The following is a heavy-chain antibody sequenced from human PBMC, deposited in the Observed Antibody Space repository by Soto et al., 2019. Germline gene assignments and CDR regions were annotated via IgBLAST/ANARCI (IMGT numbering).Heavy chain of an antibody. J-gene: IGHJ4*02. V-gene: IGHV3-23*01. CDR3: AKVYSSGSYLPDY. D-gene: IGHD3-22*01. Sequence: PGGSLRLSCAASGFTFSSYAMGWVRQTPGKGLEWVSAISAGGGSTYYADSVKGRFTISRDNSKNTVFLQMNSLRAEDTAVYYCAKVYSSGSYLPDYWGQGTLVTVSS. CDR1: GFTFSSYA. CDR2: ISAGGGST.